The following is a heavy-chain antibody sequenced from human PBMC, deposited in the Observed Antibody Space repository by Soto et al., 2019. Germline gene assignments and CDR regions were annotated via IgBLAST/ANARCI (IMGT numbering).Heavy chain of an antibody. D-gene: IGHD3-3*01. CDR2: IKSDGTST. Sequence: EVQLVESGGGLVQPGGSLRLSCAVSGFTISSYWMHWVRQAPGKGPEWVSRIKSDGTSTDYADSVKGRFTISRDNAKNTLYLQMNSLRAEDTAVYYCARDGRESWSGYLMVYWGKGTLVTVSS. J-gene: IGHJ4*02. CDR3: ARDGRESWSGYLMVY. V-gene: IGHV3-74*01. CDR1: GFTISSYW.